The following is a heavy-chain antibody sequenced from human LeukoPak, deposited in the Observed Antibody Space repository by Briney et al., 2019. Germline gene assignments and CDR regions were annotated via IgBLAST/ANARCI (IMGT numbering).Heavy chain of an antibody. Sequence: SETLSLTCAVYGGSFSGYYWSWIRQPPGKGLEWIGEINHSGSTNYNPSLKSRVTISVDTSKNQFYLKLSSVTAADTAVYYCARPAVAGTTPSWFDPWGQGTLVSVST. D-gene: IGHD1-7*01. CDR1: GGSFSGYY. CDR3: ARPAVAGTTPSWFDP. J-gene: IGHJ5*02. V-gene: IGHV4-34*01. CDR2: INHSGST.